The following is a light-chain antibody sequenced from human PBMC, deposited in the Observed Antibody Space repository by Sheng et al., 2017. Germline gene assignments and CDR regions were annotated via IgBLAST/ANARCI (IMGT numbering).Light chain of an antibody. CDR3: CSYAGRDTLV. Sequence: QSALTQPASVSGSFGQSITISCTGTSSDIGGDFYVSWYQHHPGNAPKLLIYDVTERPSGVSNRFSGSKSGNAASLTIAGLQTEDEADYYCCSYAGRDTLVFGGGTKLTVL. V-gene: IGLV2-14*03. CDR1: SSDIGGDFY. CDR2: DVT. J-gene: IGLJ2*01.